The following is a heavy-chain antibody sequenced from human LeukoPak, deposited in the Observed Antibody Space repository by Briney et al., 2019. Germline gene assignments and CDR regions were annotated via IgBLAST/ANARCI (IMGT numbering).Heavy chain of an antibody. CDR3: ARVLGGIAAARLSTRRDAFDI. CDR1: GGSISSYY. D-gene: IGHD6-13*01. V-gene: IGHV4-4*07. CDR2: IYTSGST. Sequence: PSETLSLTCTVSGGSISSYYWSWIRQPAGKGLEWIGRIYTSGSTNYNPSLKSRVTMSVDTSKNQFSLKLSSVTAADTAVYYCARVLGGIAAARLSTRRDAFDIWGQGTMVTVSS. J-gene: IGHJ3*02.